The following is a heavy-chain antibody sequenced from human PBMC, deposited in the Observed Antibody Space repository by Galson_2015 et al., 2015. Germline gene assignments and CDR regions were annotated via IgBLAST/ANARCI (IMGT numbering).Heavy chain of an antibody. D-gene: IGHD2-15*01. CDR3: ARGDCSGGSCYLYYFDY. J-gene: IGHJ4*02. V-gene: IGHV1-46*01. CDR1: GHTFTSYY. Sequence: SVKVSCKASGHTFTSYYMHWVRQAPGQGLEWMGIINPSGGSTSYAQKFQGRVAMTRDTSTSTVYMELSSLRSEDTAVYYCARGDCSGGSCYLYYFDYWGQGTLVTVSS. CDR2: INPSGGST.